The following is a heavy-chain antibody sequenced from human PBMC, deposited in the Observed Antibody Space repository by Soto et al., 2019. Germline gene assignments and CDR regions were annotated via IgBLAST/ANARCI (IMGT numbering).Heavy chain of an antibody. CDR1: GDSINNDDYY. J-gene: IGHJ5*02. CDR2: ISNSGST. CDR3: ARYKVGGSGSYYNAWFDP. D-gene: IGHD3-10*01. Sequence: QVQQQESGPGLVKPSETLSLTCTVSGDSINNDDYYWSWIRQPPGKGLEWIGYISNSGSTFHNPSLRGRLSMSIDTSKNQFSLRLTSVTAADTAVYYCARYKVGGSGSYYNAWFDPWGQGTLVTVSS. V-gene: IGHV4-30-4*01.